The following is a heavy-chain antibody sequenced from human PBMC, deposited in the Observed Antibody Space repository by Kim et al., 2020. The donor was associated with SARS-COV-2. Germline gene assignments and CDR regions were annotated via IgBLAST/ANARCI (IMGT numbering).Heavy chain of an antibody. CDR3: ARETREYSSSNWFDP. J-gene: IGHJ5*02. CDR1: GGSFSGYY. V-gene: IGHV4-34*01. D-gene: IGHD6-13*01. CDR2: INHSGST. Sequence: SETLSLTCAVYGGSFSGYYWSWIRQPPGKGLEWIGEINHSGSTNYNPSLKSRVTISVDTSKNQFSLKLSSVTAADTAVYYCARETREYSSSNWFDPWGQGTLVTVSS.